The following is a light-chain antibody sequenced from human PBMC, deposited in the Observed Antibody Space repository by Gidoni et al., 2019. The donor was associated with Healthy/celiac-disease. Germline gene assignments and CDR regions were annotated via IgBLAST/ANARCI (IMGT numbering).Light chain of an antibody. V-gene: IGLV3-1*01. Sequence: SYELNQTPSVSVSPGQTASITCSGDKLVDKYACWYQQKPGQSPVLVIYQDSKRPSGIPERFSGSNSGNTATLTISGTQAMDEADYYCQACDSSTVVFGGGTKLTVL. CDR2: QDS. CDR1: KLVDKY. CDR3: QACDSSTVV. J-gene: IGLJ2*01.